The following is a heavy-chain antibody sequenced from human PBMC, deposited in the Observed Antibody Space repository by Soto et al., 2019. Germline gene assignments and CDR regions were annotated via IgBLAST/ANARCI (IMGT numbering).Heavy chain of an antibody. Sequence: GGSLRLSCTASGFPFSSYTMHWLRRAPGKGLEWVGIISFDGSSKYYADWLKGRIVISRDNSKDSLYPQMDTLRAEDTAVYYCARFQQWLPSYGMDVWGQGTTVTVSS. D-gene: IGHD6-19*01. V-gene: IGHV3-30*09. CDR1: GFPFSSYT. CDR3: ARFQQWLPSYGMDV. J-gene: IGHJ6*02. CDR2: ISFDGSSK.